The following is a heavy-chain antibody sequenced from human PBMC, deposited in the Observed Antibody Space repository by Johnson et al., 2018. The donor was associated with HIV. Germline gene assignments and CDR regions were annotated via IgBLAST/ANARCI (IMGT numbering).Heavy chain of an antibody. CDR2: IYTGGIT. V-gene: IGHV3-66*02. CDR1: GFTVSSNY. CDR3: AREWIGHSSSWFRYAFDI. Sequence: VQLVESRGGLVKPGGSLRLSCAASGFTVSSNYMSWVRQAPGKGLEWVSVIYTGGITYYADSVKGRFTISRDNSKNTLYLQMNSLRAEDTAVYYCAREWIGHSSSWFRYAFDIWGQGTMVTVSS. D-gene: IGHD6-13*01. J-gene: IGHJ3*02.